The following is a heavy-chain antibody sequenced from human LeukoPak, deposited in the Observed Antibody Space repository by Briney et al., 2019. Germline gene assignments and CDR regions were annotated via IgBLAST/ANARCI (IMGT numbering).Heavy chain of an antibody. CDR1: GVSFNDYY. CDR2: IYYTGRA. CDR3: ARGDFWSGAPTD. V-gene: IGHV4-59*01. J-gene: IGHJ4*02. D-gene: IGHD3-3*01. Sequence: SETLSLTCAVSGVSFNDYYWSWVRQPPGTGLEWIGYIYYTGRADYNPSLKSRVSMSVDTSKNQFSLRVNSMTAADTAVYYCARGDFWSGAPTDWGQGTLVTVSS.